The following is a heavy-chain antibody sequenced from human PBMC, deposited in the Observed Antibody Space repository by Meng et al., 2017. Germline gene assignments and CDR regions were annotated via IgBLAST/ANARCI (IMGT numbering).Heavy chain of an antibody. V-gene: IGHV3-23*01. CDR2: ISGSGGRT. D-gene: IGHD3-22*01. CDR3: AKRYDSSPDYYGMDV. J-gene: IGHJ6*02. CDR1: GFTFSSYS. Sequence: GESLKISCAASGFTFSSYSMNWVRQAPGKGLEWVSAISGSGGRTYYADSVKGRFTISRDNSKNTLYLQMNSLRAEDTAVYYCAKRYDSSPDYYGMDVWGQGTTVTVSS.